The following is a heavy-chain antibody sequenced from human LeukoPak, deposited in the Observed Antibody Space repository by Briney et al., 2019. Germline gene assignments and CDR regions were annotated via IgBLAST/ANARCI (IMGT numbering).Heavy chain of an antibody. CDR1: GFMFINYW. Sequence: GGSLRLSCAASGFMFINYWMSWVRQAPGKGLEWVANIKQDGSESRYVDSVKGRFTISRDNAKNSLYLQMNSLRGEDTAVYYCARGGAARPDLWGQGTLVTVSS. CDR3: ARGGAARPDL. V-gene: IGHV3-7*01. J-gene: IGHJ4*02. D-gene: IGHD6-6*01. CDR2: IKQDGSES.